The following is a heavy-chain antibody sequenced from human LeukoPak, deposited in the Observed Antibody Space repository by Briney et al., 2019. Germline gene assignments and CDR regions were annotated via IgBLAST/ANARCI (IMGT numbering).Heavy chain of an antibody. D-gene: IGHD1-26*01. CDR2: IKSDGSST. CDR3: VRDNRSYNFDY. V-gene: IGHV3-74*01. J-gene: IGHJ4*02. CDR1: GFTFSRYW. Sequence: AGGSLRLSCAASGFTFSRYWMHWVRQAPGKGLVWVSCIKSDGSSTSIADSARGRLTISRDNAKNTVYLQMNSLRAEDTAVYYCVRDNRSYNFDYWGQGTLVTVSS.